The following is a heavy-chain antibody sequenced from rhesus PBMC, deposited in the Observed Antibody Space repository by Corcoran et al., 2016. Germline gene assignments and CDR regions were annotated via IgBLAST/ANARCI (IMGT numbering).Heavy chain of an antibody. J-gene: IGHJ3*01. CDR3: ARVSVRLAFDF. CDR1: GGSISSSY. D-gene: IGHD2-39*01. Sequence: QLQLQESGPGLVKPSETLSVTCAVSGGSISSSYWSWIRQAPGKGLEWIGYIYGSGSSTNYNPSLKSRDPLSVDTSKTQLSLKLSSVTTADTAVYYCARVSVRLAFDFWGQGLRVTVSS. V-gene: IGHV4-169*01. CDR2: IYGSGSST.